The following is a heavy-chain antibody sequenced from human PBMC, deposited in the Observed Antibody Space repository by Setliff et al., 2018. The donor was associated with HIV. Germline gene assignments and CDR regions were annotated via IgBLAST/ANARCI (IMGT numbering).Heavy chain of an antibody. V-gene: IGHV4-39*07. J-gene: IGHJ4*02. Sequence: SETLSLTCTVSGGSISSGSYYWSWIRQPAGKGLEWIATIPHNGGTYYNPDPSLTGRVTISVDTSKNQFSLKLAFVTAADTAVYYCARYSTLTTNFDYWGQGTLVT. D-gene: IGHD4-17*01. CDR1: GGSISSGSYY. CDR3: ARYSTLTTNFDY. CDR2: IPHNGGT.